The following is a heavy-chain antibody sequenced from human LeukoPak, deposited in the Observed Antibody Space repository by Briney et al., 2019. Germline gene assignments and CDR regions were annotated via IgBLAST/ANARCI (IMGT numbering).Heavy chain of an antibody. CDR2: IRSAVETT. V-gene: IGHV3-23*01. CDR3: AREGRIY. J-gene: IGHJ4*02. Sequence: GGSLRLSCAASGFTMSHYGVSWVRQAPGKGLEWISGIRSAVETTHYADSVKGRFIISRDNSKNTLYLQMNSLRAEDTAVYYCAREGRIYWGQGTLVTVSS. CDR1: GFTMSHYG.